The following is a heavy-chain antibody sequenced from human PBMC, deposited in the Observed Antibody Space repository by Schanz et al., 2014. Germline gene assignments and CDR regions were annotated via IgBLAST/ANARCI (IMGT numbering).Heavy chain of an antibody. Sequence: QVQVVESGGGVVQPGRSLRLSCVASGFTFNNYGIHWVRQAPGKGLEWLAVIWYDGTNKYNADSVKGRFAISRDTSKNTLYLLLNSLRAEDTAVYYYSRDQHYFGSGNPFDIWGQGTMVTVSS. J-gene: IGHJ3*02. CDR3: SRDQHYFGSGNPFDI. CDR2: IWYDGTNK. CDR1: GFTFNNYG. D-gene: IGHD3-10*01. V-gene: IGHV3-33*01.